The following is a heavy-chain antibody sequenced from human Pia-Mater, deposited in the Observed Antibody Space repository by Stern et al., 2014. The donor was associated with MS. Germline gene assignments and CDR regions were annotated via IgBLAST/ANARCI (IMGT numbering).Heavy chain of an antibody. CDR2: ISAYNGNT. CDR1: GYTFTSYG. D-gene: IGHD2-8*01. J-gene: IGHJ6*02. V-gene: IGHV1-18*01. CDR3: ARDKMVYATHYYYYGMDV. Sequence: VQLVESGAEVKKPGASVKVSCKASGYTFTSYGINWVRQAPGQGLERMGWISAYNGNTNYAQKLQGRITMTTDTSTSTAYMELRSLRSDDTAVYYCARDKMVYATHYYYYGMDVWGQGTTVTVSS.